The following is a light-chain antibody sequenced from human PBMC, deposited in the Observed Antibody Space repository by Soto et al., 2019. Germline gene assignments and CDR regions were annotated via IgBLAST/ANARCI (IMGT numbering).Light chain of an antibody. CDR1: QTVNSDF. Sequence: DIVLTQSPGTLSLSLGETATLSCRASQTVNSDFLAWFQQRPGQAPRLLIFATSRRDTDIPARFSGSGSGTDFTLAISRLEPEDFAVYYCHQFSYSPRTFGQGTKVE. CDR3: HQFSYSPRT. CDR2: ATS. J-gene: IGKJ1*01. V-gene: IGKV3-20*01.